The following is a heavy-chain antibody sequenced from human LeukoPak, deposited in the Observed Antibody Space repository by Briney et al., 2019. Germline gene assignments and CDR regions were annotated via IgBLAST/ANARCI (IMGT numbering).Heavy chain of an antibody. Sequence: GRSLRLSCAASGFTFDDYAMHWVRQAPGKGLEWVSGISWNSSSIGYADSVKGRFTISRDNAKNSLYLQMNSLRAEDTAVYYCARDREVLRFLEWSTGPFDYWGQGTLVTVSS. V-gene: IGHV3-9*01. J-gene: IGHJ4*02. CDR3: ARDREVLRFLEWSTGPFDY. CDR1: GFTFDDYA. CDR2: ISWNSSSI. D-gene: IGHD3-3*01.